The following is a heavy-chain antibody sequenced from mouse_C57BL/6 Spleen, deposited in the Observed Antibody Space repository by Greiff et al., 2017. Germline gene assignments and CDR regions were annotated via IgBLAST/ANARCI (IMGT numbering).Heavy chain of an antibody. CDR3: AREGVFNGTMDY. CDR2: INPYNGGT. Sequence: EVKLQESGPVLVKPGASVKMSCKASGYTFTDYYMNWVKQSHGKSLEWIGVINPYNGGTSYNQKFKGKATLTVDKSSSTAYMELNSLTSEDSAVYYCAREGVFNGTMDYWGQGTSVTVSS. CDR1: GYTFTDYY. J-gene: IGHJ4*01. D-gene: IGHD4-1*01. V-gene: IGHV1-19*01.